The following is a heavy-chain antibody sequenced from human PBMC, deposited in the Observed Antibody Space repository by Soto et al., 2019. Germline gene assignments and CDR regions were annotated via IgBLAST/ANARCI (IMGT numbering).Heavy chain of an antibody. D-gene: IGHD1-26*01. Sequence: SVKVSFKASGGTFSSYAISWVRQAPGQGLDWMGGIIPIFGTANYAQKFQGRVTITADESTSTAYMERSSLRSEDTAVYYCAGLPWRGGSSDYWGQGTLVTVSS. V-gene: IGHV1-69*13. CDR1: GGTFSSYA. CDR3: AGLPWRGGSSDY. CDR2: IIPIFGTA. J-gene: IGHJ4*02.